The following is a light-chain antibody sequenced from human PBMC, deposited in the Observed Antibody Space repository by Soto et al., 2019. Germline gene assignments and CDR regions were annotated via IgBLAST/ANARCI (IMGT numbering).Light chain of an antibody. Sequence: QSVLTQPASVSGSPGQSITVSCTGASSDVGGYDYVSWYQQHPGNAPKLLISDVTNRPSGVSNRFSGSKSGNTASLTISGLQTEDEADYYCTSYTSSSTYVFGTGTKVTV. CDR1: SSDVGGYDY. J-gene: IGLJ1*01. CDR2: DVT. V-gene: IGLV2-14*01. CDR3: TSYTSSSTYV.